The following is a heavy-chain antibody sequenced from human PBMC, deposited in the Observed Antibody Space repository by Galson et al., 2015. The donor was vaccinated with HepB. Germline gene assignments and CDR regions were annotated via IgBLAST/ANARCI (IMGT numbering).Heavy chain of an antibody. CDR2: ISSDESNK. D-gene: IGHD5-24*01. Sequence: SLRLSCAASGFTFSSYGFFWVRQAPGKGLEWVAFISSDESNKNYADSVKGRFTISRDNSKNTLYLQMNSLRPEDTAVYSCAKRFGEMTTQRYFDYWGQGTLVTVSS. CDR3: AKRFGEMTTQRYFDY. CDR1: GFTFSSYG. V-gene: IGHV3-30*18. J-gene: IGHJ4*02.